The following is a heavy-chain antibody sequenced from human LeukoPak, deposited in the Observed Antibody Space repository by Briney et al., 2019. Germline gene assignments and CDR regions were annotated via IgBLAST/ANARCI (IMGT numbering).Heavy chain of an antibody. J-gene: IGHJ5*02. Sequence: GGSLRLSCAASVFTFSSYVMHWVRQAPGKGLEWVAFIRYDGSNKYYADSVKGRFTISRDNSKNTLYLKMNSQRAEDTAVYYGAKDGGPGFGRFGVVKWFDPWGQGTLVTVSS. CDR1: VFTFSSYV. CDR2: IRYDGSNK. CDR3: AKDGGPGFGRFGVVKWFDP. V-gene: IGHV3-30*02. D-gene: IGHD3-3*01.